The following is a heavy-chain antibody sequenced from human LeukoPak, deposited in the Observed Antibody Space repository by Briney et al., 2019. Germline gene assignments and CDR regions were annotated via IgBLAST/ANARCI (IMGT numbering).Heavy chain of an antibody. Sequence: GGSLRLSCEASGFTFSDSWMTWVRQAPGKGLEWVAHIKEGGTDKNYVGSVKGRFTISRDNAKKSLFLQMNSLRAEDTALYYCARDRGWFTFDYWGQGTLVTVSS. J-gene: IGHJ4*02. CDR1: GFTFSDSW. CDR2: IKEGGTDK. CDR3: ARDRGWFTFDY. V-gene: IGHV3-7*01. D-gene: IGHD6-19*01.